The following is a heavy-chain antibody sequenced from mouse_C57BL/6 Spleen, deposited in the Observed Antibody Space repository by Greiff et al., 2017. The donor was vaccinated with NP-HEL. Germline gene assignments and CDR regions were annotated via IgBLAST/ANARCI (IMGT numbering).Heavy chain of an antibody. J-gene: IGHJ3*01. Sequence: VHLVESGPGLVQPSQSLSITCTVSGFSLTSYGVHWVRQSPGKGLEWLGVIWRGGSTDYTAAFMSRLSITKDNSKSHVFFKMNSLQADDTAIYYCAKNDHSDPFAYWGQGTLVTVSA. CDR3: AKNDHSDPFAY. V-gene: IGHV2-5*01. D-gene: IGHD2-12*01. CDR1: GFSLTSYG. CDR2: IWRGGST.